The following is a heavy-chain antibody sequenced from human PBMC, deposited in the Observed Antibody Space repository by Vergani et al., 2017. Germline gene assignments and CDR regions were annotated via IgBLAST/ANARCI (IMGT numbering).Heavy chain of an antibody. J-gene: IGHJ4*02. D-gene: IGHD3-16*01. CDR2: IWSKPYGGTT. V-gene: IGHV3-49*04. CDR1: GFTLGDYA. Sequence: EVHLVESGGGLVQPGRSLRLSCSGSGFTLGDYAMTWVRQAPGKGLEWVAFIWSKPYGGTTEYAASVKGRFTISRDDSKSIAYLQMSSLKADDTAVYYCTRGRLDDSYAYFDYWGQGTLVTVSP. CDR3: TRGRLDDSYAYFDY.